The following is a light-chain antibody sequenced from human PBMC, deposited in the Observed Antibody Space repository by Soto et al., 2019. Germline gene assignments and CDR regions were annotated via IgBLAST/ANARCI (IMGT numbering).Light chain of an antibody. V-gene: IGKV3D-11*02. J-gene: IGKJ1*01. Sequence: EFVLTQSAGTLSLSPGERATLSCRASQTVRKNYLVWYQQKPGQAPRLLIYDASNRGTGIPARFSGSGAGTACTLTISSLEPEDFAVYYCQQRSNWTWTFGQGTKVDIK. CDR2: DAS. CDR3: QQRSNWTWT. CDR1: QTVRKNY.